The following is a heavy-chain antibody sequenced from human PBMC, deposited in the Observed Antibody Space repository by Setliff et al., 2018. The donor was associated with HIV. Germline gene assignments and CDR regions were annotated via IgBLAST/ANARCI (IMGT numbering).Heavy chain of an antibody. CDR3: ARVGSYWSTFDY. V-gene: IGHV7-4-1*02. D-gene: IGHD1-26*01. CDR1: GYTFTSYG. J-gene: IGHJ4*02. Sequence: GASVKVSCKASGYTFTSYGMNWVRQAPGQGLEWMGWFNTETRNPMYAQAFKGRLVFSLDTSVSTAYLQINSLKAEDTAMYYCARVGSYWSTFDYWGQGALVTVSS. CDR2: FNTETRNP.